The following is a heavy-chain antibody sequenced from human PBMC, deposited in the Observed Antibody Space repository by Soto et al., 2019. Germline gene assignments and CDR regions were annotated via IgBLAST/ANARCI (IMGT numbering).Heavy chain of an antibody. Sequence: PGVSLKISCKGSGYSFAGYWITWVRQKPGKGLEWMGRIDPSDSKTYYSPSFRGHVTISVTKSITTVFLQWSSLRASDTAMYYCARQIYDSDTGPNFQYYFDSWGQGTPVTVSS. D-gene: IGHD3-22*01. CDR1: GYSFAGYW. CDR3: ARQIYDSDTGPNFQYYFDS. J-gene: IGHJ4*02. V-gene: IGHV5-10-1*01. CDR2: IDPSDSKT.